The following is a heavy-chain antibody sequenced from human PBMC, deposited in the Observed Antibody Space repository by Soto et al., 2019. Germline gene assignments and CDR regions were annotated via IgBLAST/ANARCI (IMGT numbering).Heavy chain of an antibody. CDR2: IYYSGST. V-gene: IGHV4-59*08. CDR3: ARSPPGYYYYLDV. Sequence: PSETLSLTCTVSGGSISSYYWSWIRQPPGKGLEWIGYIYYSGSTNYNPSLKSRVTISVDTSKNQFSLKLSSVTAADTAVYYCARSPPGYYYYLDVWGKGTTVTVSS. CDR1: GGSISSYY. J-gene: IGHJ6*03.